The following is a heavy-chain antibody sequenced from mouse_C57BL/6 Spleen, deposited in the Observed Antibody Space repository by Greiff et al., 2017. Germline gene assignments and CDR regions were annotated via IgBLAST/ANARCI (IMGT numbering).Heavy chain of an antibody. CDR1: GYTFTDYE. J-gene: IGHJ2*01. V-gene: IGHV1-15*01. D-gene: IGHD3-3*01. CDR2: IDPETGGT. Sequence: QVQLQQSGAELVRPGASVTLSCKASGYTFTDYEMHWVKLTPVHGLEWIGAIDPETGGTAYNQKFKGKAILTADKSSSKAYMELRSLTSEDSAVYYCTRAPVRDYFDYWGQGTTLTVSS. CDR3: TRAPVRDYFDY.